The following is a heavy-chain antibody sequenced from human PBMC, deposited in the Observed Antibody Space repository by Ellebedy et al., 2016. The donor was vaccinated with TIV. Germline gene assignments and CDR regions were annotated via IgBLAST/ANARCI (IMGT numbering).Heavy chain of an antibody. V-gene: IGHV4-31*03. CDR3: ARVGLGYYDTANFDY. CDR2: IHYTGIT. CDR1: GGSISIGAYY. D-gene: IGHD3-22*01. Sequence: MPSETLSLTCTVSGGSISIGAYYWSWLRHHPGKGLEWIAYIHYTGITYSNPSLRSRVIISVVKSKNEFSLKLYSVTAEDTAVYYCARVGLGYYDTANFDYWGQGTLVTVSS. J-gene: IGHJ4*02.